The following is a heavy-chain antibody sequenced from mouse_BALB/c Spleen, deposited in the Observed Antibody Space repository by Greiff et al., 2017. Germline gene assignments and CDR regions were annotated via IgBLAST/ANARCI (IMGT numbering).Heavy chain of an antibody. V-gene: IGHV1S137*01. CDR3: ATDGYYNTMDY. Sequence: QVQLQPSGADLVRPGVSVKISCKGSGYTFTDYAMHWVKQSHAKSLEWIGVISTYYGDASYNQKFKGKATMTVDKSSSTAYMELARLTSEDSAIYYCATDGYYNTMDYWGQGTSGTVS. CDR2: ISTYYGDA. J-gene: IGHJ4*01. D-gene: IGHD2-3*01. CDR1: GYTFTDYA.